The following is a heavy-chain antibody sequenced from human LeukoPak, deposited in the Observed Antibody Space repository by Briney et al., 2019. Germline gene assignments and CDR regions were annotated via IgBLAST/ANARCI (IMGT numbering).Heavy chain of an antibody. J-gene: IGHJ6*03. Sequence: PSETLSLTCTVSGGSISSYYWSWIRQPPGKGLEWIGEINHSGSTNYNPSLKSRVTISVDTSKNQFSLKLSSVTAADTAVYYCARGVRGVHDYYYYYYMDVWGKGTTVTVSS. CDR1: GGSISSYY. V-gene: IGHV4-34*01. D-gene: IGHD3-10*01. CDR3: ARGVRGVHDYYYYYYMDV. CDR2: INHSGST.